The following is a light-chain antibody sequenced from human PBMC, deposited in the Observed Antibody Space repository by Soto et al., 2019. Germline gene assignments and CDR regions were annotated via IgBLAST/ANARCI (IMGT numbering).Light chain of an antibody. Sequence: DIQMTQSPSTLSASVGDRVTIACRASQSISNLLAWYQQRPGKAPQLLIYDASTLLSGVPSRFSGSGFGTEFTLTISSLQPDDFATYYCQQFNRYSSWTFGQGTKVEI. CDR2: DAS. V-gene: IGKV1-5*01. CDR3: QQFNRYSSWT. CDR1: QSISNL. J-gene: IGKJ1*01.